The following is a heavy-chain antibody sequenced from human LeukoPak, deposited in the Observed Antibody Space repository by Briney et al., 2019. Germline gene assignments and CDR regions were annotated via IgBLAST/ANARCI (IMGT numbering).Heavy chain of an antibody. CDR2: INPNSGGT. Sequence: GASVKVSCKASRYTFTGYYMHWVRQAPGQGLEWVGWINPNSGGTNYAQKFQGRVTMTRDTSISTAYMELSRLRSDDTAVYYCARFASYCSSTSCYVGSFDYWGQGTLVTVSS. J-gene: IGHJ4*02. D-gene: IGHD2-2*01. V-gene: IGHV1-2*02. CDR1: RYTFTGYY. CDR3: ARFASYCSSTSCYVGSFDY.